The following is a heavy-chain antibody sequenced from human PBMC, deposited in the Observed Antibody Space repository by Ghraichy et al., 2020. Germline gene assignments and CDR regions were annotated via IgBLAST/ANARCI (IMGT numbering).Heavy chain of an antibody. CDR2: ISSSSSYI. D-gene: IGHD2-2*02. J-gene: IGHJ5*02. CDR1: GFTFSSYS. Sequence: GGSLRLSCAASGFTFSSYSMNWVRQAPGKGLEWVSSISSSSSYIYYADSVKGRFTISRDNAKNSLYLQMNSLRAEDTAVYYCATSVVPAAIPNWFDPWGQGTLVTVSS. V-gene: IGHV3-21*01. CDR3: ATSVVPAAIPNWFDP.